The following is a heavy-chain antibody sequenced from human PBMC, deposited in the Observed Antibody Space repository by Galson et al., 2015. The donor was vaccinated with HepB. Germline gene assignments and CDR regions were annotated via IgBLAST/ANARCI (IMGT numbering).Heavy chain of an antibody. V-gene: IGHV2-70*11. CDR3: AHMEDTAMVSYVFDI. Sequence: PALVKPTQTLTLTCTFSGFSLSTSGMCVSWIRQPPGKALEWLARIDWDDDKYYSTSLKTRLTISKDTSKNQVVLTMTNMDPVDTATYYCAHMEDTAMVSYVFDIWGQGTMVTVSS. J-gene: IGHJ3*02. CDR2: IDWDDDK. D-gene: IGHD5-18*01. CDR1: GFSLSTSGMC.